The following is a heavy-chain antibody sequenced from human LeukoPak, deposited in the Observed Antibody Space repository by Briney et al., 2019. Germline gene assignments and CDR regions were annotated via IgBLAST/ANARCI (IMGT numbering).Heavy chain of an antibody. CDR1: GGSFSGYY. D-gene: IGHD6-6*01. Sequence: SETLSLTCAVYGGSFSGYYWSWIRQPPGKGLEWIGEINHSGSTNYNPSLKSRVTISVDTSKNQFSLKLSSVTAADTAVYYCARGVWQLAGYYYMDVWGKGTTVTVSS. CDR3: ARGVWQLAGYYYMDV. J-gene: IGHJ6*03. CDR2: INHSGST. V-gene: IGHV4-34*01.